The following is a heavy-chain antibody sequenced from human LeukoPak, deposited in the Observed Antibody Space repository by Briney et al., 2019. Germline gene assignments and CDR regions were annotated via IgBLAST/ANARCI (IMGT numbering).Heavy chain of an antibody. D-gene: IGHD5-18*01. Sequence: GGSLKLSCAASGFTFSSYWMSWVRQAPGKGLEWVANIRQDGSEKYYVDSVKGRFTISRDNAKNSLYLQMNSLRAEDTAVYYCARSRVQLWFAAFDIWGQGTMVTVSS. CDR2: IRQDGSEK. CDR1: GFTFSSYW. J-gene: IGHJ3*02. CDR3: ARSRVQLWFAAFDI. V-gene: IGHV3-7*01.